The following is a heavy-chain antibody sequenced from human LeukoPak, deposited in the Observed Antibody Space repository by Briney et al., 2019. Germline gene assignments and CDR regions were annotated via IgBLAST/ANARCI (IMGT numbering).Heavy chain of an antibody. V-gene: IGHV3-74*03. Sequence: GGSLRLSCAASGFTFSSYWMHWVRQDPGKGLGWVSRINSDGSSIPYADSVKGRFTISRDNAKNTLYLQMNSLGVEDTAVYYCAREGRVSGYDFDSWGQGTLVTVSS. CDR2: INSDGSSI. CDR3: AREGRVSGYDFDS. D-gene: IGHD5-12*01. J-gene: IGHJ4*02. CDR1: GFTFSSYW.